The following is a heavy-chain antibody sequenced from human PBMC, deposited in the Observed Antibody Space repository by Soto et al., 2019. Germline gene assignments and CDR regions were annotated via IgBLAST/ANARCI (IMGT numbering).Heavy chain of an antibody. V-gene: IGHV3-9*01. CDR3: AKDILPVVVTGAFDY. D-gene: IGHD2-21*02. CDR2: ISWNSGSI. Sequence: PVGSLRLSCAASGFTFDDYAMHWVRQAPGEGLEWVSGISWNSGSIGYADSVKGRFTISRDNAKNSLYLQMNSLRAEDTALYYCAKDILPVVVTGAFDYWGQGTLVTVSS. J-gene: IGHJ4*02. CDR1: GFTFDDYA.